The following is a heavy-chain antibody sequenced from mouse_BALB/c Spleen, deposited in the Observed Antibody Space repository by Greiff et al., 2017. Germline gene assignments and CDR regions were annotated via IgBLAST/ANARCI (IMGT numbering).Heavy chain of an antibody. Sequence: EVKVVESGGGLVKPGGSLKLSCAASGFTFSSYAMSWVRQSPEKGLEWVAEISSGGSYTYYPDTVTGRFTISRDNAKNTLYLEMSSLRSEDTAMYYCARGEGKAYWGQGTLVTVSA. CDR2: ISSGGSYT. CDR3: ARGEGKAY. CDR1: GFTFSSYA. J-gene: IGHJ3*01. V-gene: IGHV5-9-4*01.